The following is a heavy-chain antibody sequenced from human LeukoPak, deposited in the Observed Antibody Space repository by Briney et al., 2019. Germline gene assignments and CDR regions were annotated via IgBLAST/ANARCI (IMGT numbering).Heavy chain of an antibody. CDR2: INHSGST. CDR1: GGSFSGYY. V-gene: IGHV4-34*01. D-gene: IGHD2-2*01. Sequence: SETLSLTCAVYGGSFSGYYWSWIRQPPGKGLEWIGEINHSGSTNYNPSLKSRVTISVDTSKNQFSLKLSSVTAADTAVYYCARRYCSSTSCYAGIRTWGQGTLVTVSS. J-gene: IGHJ5*02. CDR3: ARRYCSSTSCYAGIRT.